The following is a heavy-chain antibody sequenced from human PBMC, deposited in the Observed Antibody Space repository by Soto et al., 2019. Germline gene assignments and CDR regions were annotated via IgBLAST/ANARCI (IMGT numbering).Heavy chain of an antibody. CDR3: ARHTLPYCSSTSCYGDSFDY. Sequence: SETLSLTCTVSGGSISSSSYYWGWIRQPPGKGLEWIGSIYYSGSTYYNPSLKSRVTISVDTSKNQFSLKLSSVTAADTAVYYCARHTLPYCSSTSCYGDSFDYWGQGTLVTVSS. CDR1: GGSISSSSYY. J-gene: IGHJ4*02. V-gene: IGHV4-39*01. CDR2: IYYSGST. D-gene: IGHD2-2*01.